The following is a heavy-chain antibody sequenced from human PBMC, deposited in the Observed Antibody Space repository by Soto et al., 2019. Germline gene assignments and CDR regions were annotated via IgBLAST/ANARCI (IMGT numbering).Heavy chain of an antibody. CDR2: IYYSGST. CDR1: GGSVSSGSYY. Sequence: QVQLQESGPGLVKPSETLSLTCTVSGGSVSSGSYYWSWIRQPPGKGLEWIGYIYYSGSTNYNPSLKSRVTISVDTSKNQVSLKLSSVTAADTAVYYCARQSVGYCSGGSCSLHFDYWGQGTLVTVSS. D-gene: IGHD2-15*01. J-gene: IGHJ4*02. CDR3: ARQSVGYCSGGSCSLHFDY. V-gene: IGHV4-61*01.